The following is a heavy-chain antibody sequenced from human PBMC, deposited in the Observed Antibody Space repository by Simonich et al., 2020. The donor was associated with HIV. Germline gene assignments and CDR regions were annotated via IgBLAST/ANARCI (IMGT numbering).Heavy chain of an antibody. Sequence: QVQLVQSGAEVKKPGASVKVSCKASGYTFNTYSMNWVRQAPGKGLEWLGRIRAYNGNTKNAEKVQGRATMTTDKSTSTAYLELRRLRSDDTAVYYCAKEGFHDTLDYWGQGTLVTVSS. V-gene: IGHV1-18*01. J-gene: IGHJ4*02. CDR3: AKEGFHDTLDY. D-gene: IGHD3-9*01. CDR2: IRAYNGNT. CDR1: GYTFNTYS.